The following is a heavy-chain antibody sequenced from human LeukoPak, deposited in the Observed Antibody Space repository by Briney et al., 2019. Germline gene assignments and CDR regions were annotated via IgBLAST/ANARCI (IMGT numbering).Heavy chain of an antibody. J-gene: IGHJ3*02. CDR1: GFTFSSYG. Sequence: GSLRLSCAASGFTFSSYGMHWVRQAPGKGLEWVAVISYDGSEKYYADSVKGRFTISRDNSRNTLYLQMNSLRAEDTAVYYCARDWRDSSGKFPNDAFDIWGQGTMVTVSS. CDR3: ARDWRDSSGKFPNDAFDI. D-gene: IGHD3-22*01. V-gene: IGHV3-30*03. CDR2: ISYDGSEK.